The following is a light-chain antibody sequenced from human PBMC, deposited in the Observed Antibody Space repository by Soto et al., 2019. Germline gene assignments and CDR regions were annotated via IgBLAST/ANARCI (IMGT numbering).Light chain of an antibody. CDR3: QQYNNWPWT. V-gene: IGKV3-15*01. CDR1: QSVSSN. Sequence: EIVITQSPATLSVSPGERATLSCRASQSVSSNLAWYQQKPGQAPRLLIYGASTRATGIPARFSGSGSGTGFTLTISSLQSEDFAVYYCQQYNNWPWTFGQGSKVDIK. J-gene: IGKJ1*01. CDR2: GAS.